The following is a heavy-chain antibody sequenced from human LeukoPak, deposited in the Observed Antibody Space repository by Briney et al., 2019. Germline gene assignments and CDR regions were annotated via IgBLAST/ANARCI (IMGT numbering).Heavy chain of an antibody. V-gene: IGHV3-23*01. Sequence: GGSLRLSCAASGFTFSSYAMSWVRQAPGKGLEWVSVISGSGDSTYDADSVKGRFTISRDNSKNTLYLQMNSLRAEDTAVYYCVKGRPCSGSSCYGSYFDFWGQGTLVTVSS. CDR2: ISGSGDST. CDR1: GFTFSSYA. CDR3: VKGRPCSGSSCYGSYFDF. J-gene: IGHJ4*02. D-gene: IGHD2-2*01.